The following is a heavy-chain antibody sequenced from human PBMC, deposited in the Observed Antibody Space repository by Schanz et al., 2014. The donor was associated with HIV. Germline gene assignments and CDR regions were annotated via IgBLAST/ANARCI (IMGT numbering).Heavy chain of an antibody. V-gene: IGHV3-43*01. CDR2: ISSDGGHS. D-gene: IGHD1-20*01. CDR3: ARDFREGGRRWYKKGMGFDY. J-gene: IGHJ4*02. CDR1: GFTFTDYS. Sequence: EVHLVESGGVVVQPGGSLRLACVVSGFTFTDYSLHWVRQVPGKGLEWLSVISSDGGHSYYADSMKGRFTISRDNSKDYMFLQITSLRLDDPASYHCARDFREGGRRWYKKGMGFDYGGQGTLVTVSS.